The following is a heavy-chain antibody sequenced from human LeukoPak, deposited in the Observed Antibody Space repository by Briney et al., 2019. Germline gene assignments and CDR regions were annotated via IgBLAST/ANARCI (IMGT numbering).Heavy chain of an antibody. CDR1: GGSISSGDYY. CDR3: ARVHHDYDLGFDI. V-gene: IGHV4-30-4*08. CDR2: IYYSGST. D-gene: IGHD4-17*01. J-gene: IGHJ3*02. Sequence: SQTLSLTCTVSGGSISSGDYYWSWIRQPPGKGLEWIGYIYYSGSTYYSPSLKSRLTISVDTSKNQFSLKLSSVTAADTAVYYCARVHHDYDLGFDIWGQGTMVTVSS.